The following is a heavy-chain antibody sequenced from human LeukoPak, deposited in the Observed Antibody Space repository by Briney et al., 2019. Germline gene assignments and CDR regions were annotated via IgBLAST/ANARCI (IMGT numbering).Heavy chain of an antibody. CDR2: VRDKGHSYAT. D-gene: IGHD3/OR15-3a*01. CDR3: ARQPQGTGTVDY. CDR1: GFIFSDSP. J-gene: IGHJ4*02. Sequence: GGSLRLSCAASGFIFSDSPIHWVRQASGRGVEWVGRVRDKGHSYATGYAASVKGRFIISRDDSKTTAYLQMKSMKTEDTAMYYCARQPQGTGTVDYWGQGTLVTVSS. V-gene: IGHV3-73*01.